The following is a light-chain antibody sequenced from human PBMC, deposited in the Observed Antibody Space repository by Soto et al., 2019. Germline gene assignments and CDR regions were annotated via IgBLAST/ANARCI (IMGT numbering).Light chain of an antibody. J-gene: IGKJ4*01. CDR2: DAS. CDR1: QDISNY. CDR3: QQYDNALLT. V-gene: IGKV1-33*01. Sequence: DIQMTQSPSSLSASVGDRVTITCQASQDISNYLNWYQQKPGKAPKLLIYDASNLETGVPSRFSGSGSGTDFTHTISILQPEDIATYYCQQYDNALLTFGGGTKVEIK.